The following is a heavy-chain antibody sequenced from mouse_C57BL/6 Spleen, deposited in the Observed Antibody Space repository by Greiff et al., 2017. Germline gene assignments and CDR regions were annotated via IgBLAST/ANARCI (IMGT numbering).Heavy chain of an antibody. V-gene: IGHV1-55*01. J-gene: IGHJ2*01. Sequence: VQLQQPGAELVKPGASVKMSCKASGYTFTSYWITWVKQRPGQGLEWIGDIYPGSGSTNYNEKLKSKATLTVDTASSTAYMQLSSLTSEDSAVYYCARAGTWLYCFDYWGQGTTLTVSS. D-gene: IGHD3-3*01. CDR3: ARAGTWLYCFDY. CDR2: IYPGSGST. CDR1: GYTFTSYW.